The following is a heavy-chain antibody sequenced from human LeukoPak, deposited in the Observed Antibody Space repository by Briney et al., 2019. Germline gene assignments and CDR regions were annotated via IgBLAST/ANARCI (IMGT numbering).Heavy chain of an antibody. Sequence: PGGSLRLSCAASGFTFSSYEMNWVRQAPGKGLEWVSYISSSGSTIYYADSVKGRFTISRDNAKNSLYLQINRLRAEDTAVYYCARRGTIAVPVFWFDPWGQGTLVIVSS. D-gene: IGHD6-19*01. J-gene: IGHJ5*02. CDR3: ARRGTIAVPVFWFDP. CDR1: GFTFSSYE. CDR2: ISSSGSTI. V-gene: IGHV3-48*03.